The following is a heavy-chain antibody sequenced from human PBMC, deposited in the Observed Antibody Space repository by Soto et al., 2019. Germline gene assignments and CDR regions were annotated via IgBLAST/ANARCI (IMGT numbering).Heavy chain of an antibody. CDR1: GYSFTSYW. D-gene: IGHD3-9*01. J-gene: IGHJ5*02. CDR3: ARRRYFDPLLDP. Sequence: EVQLVQSGAEVKKPGESLKISCKASGYSFTSYWIGWVRQISGKGLEWMGITYPEDSQTLYSPSFQGQVTISVDKSISTVYLQWSSLNASDTATYYCARRRYFDPLLDPWGQGTLVTVSS. V-gene: IGHV5-51*03. CDR2: TYPEDSQT.